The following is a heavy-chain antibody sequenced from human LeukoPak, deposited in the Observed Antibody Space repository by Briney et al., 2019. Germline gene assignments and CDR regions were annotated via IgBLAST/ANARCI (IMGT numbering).Heavy chain of an antibody. V-gene: IGHV4-61*02. D-gene: IGHD6-19*01. CDR1: GGSISSGSYY. Sequence: SQTLSLTCTVSGGSISSGSYYWSWIRQPAGKGLEWIGRIYTSGSTNYNPSLKSRVSISVDTSKNQFSLKLSSVTAADTAAYYCARGRGSGHVLLPFDYWGQGTLVTVSS. CDR3: ARGRGSGHVLLPFDY. CDR2: IYTSGST. J-gene: IGHJ4*02.